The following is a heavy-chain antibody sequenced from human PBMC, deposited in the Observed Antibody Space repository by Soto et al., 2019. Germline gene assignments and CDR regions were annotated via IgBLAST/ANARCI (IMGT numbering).Heavy chain of an antibody. CDR3: AKGGDYGSRLSHP. CDR1: GFTFCRYA. D-gene: IGHD3-10*01. CDR2: ISGRGGST. Sequence: EVQLLESGGGLVQPGGSLRLSCAASGFTFCRYAMSWVRQAPGKGLEWVSAISGRGGSTYYTDSVKGRFTISRDNPKNTLYLQMNSLTAEHTAVYYCAKGGDYGSRLSHPWCQGTLVTAAS. J-gene: IGHJ5*02. V-gene: IGHV3-23*01.